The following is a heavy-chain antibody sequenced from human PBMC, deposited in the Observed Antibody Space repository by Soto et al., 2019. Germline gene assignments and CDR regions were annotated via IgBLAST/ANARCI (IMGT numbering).Heavy chain of an antibody. CDR2: ISWNSGNI. J-gene: IGHJ4*02. CDR3: ARGGYNWNSYLHY. Sequence: EVQLVESGGGLVQPGRSLRLSCAASGFTFDDYAMHWVRQAPGKGLEWVSGISWNSGNIDYADSVKGRFTLSRDNAKNSLYLQMIRLRADDTALYYCARGGYNWNSYLHYWGQGTLVTVSS. V-gene: IGHV3-9*01. D-gene: IGHD1-7*01. CDR1: GFTFDDYA.